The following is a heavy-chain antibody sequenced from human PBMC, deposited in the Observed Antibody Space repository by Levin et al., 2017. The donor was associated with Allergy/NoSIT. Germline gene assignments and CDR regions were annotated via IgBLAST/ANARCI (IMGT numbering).Heavy chain of an antibody. Sequence: SQTLSLTCTVSGGSISSSSYYWGWIRQPPGKGLEWIGSIYYSGSTYYNPSLKSRVTISVDTSKNQFSLKLSSVTAADTAVYYCAGLSGYELHYFDYWGQGTLVTVSS. D-gene: IGHD5-12*01. CDR3: AGLSGYELHYFDY. CDR1: GGSISSSSYY. CDR2: IYYSGST. J-gene: IGHJ4*02. V-gene: IGHV4-39*01.